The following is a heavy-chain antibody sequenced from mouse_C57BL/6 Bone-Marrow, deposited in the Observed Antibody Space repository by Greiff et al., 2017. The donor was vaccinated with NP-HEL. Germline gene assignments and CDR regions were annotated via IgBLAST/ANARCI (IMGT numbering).Heavy chain of an antibody. J-gene: IGHJ2*01. CDR3: ASFYYYGSSYFDY. V-gene: IGHV1-9*01. Sequence: QVQLQQSGAELMKPGASVKLSCKATGYTFTGYWIEWVKQRPGHGLEWIGEILPGSGSTNHNEKFKGKATFTADTSSNTAYMQLSSLTTEDSAIYYCASFYYYGSSYFDYWGQGTTLTVSS. CDR2: ILPGSGST. CDR1: GYTFTGYW. D-gene: IGHD1-1*01.